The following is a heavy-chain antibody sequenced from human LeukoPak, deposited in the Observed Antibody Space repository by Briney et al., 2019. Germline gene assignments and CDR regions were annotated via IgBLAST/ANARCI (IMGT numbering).Heavy chain of an antibody. CDR1: GYTFTSYG. CDR2: ISAYNGNT. CDR3: ARDPVRISPYDSSGYYPN. V-gene: IGHV1-18*01. J-gene: IGHJ4*02. Sequence: ASVKVSCKASGYTFTSYGISWVRQVPGQGLEWMGWISAYNGNTNYARKLQGRVTMTTDTSTSTAYMVLRSLRSDDTAVYYCARDPVRISPYDSSGYYPNWGQGTLVTVSS. D-gene: IGHD3-22*01.